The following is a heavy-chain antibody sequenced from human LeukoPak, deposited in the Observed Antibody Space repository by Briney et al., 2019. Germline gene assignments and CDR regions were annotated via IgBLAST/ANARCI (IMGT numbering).Heavy chain of an antibody. D-gene: IGHD2-2*01. V-gene: IGHV1-18*01. J-gene: IGHJ1*01. CDR2: ISVNNGGT. CDR1: GYTFTTYS. Sequence: ASVKVSCKASGYTFTTYSLAWVRQALGQSLEWMGWISVNNGGTNYAQSFQGRVTLTRDTSTNTAYLELRSLRSDDTAIIYCATATQPRGYFLHWGQGTLVTVSS. CDR3: ATATQPRGYFLH.